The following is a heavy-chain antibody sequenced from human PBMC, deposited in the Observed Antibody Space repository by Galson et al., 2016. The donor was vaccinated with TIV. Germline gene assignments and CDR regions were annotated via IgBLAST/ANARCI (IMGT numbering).Heavy chain of an antibody. CDR2: ISNDGSNK. D-gene: IGHD6-6*01. V-gene: IGHV3-30*18. CDR3: AKNGEDEYSSTSFFDF. Sequence: SLRLSCAVSGFTFRRFGMPWVRQAPGKGLEWLAVISNDGSNKVYADSAQAPFTISRDNSKKTMILELNSLSGEDTAVNYCAKNGEDEYSSTSFFDFWGRGTLVIVSS. J-gene: IGHJ4*02. CDR1: GFTFRRFG.